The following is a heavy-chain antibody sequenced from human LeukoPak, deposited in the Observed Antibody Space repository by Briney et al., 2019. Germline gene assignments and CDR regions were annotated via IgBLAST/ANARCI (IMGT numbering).Heavy chain of an antibody. Sequence: SETLSLTCTVSGGSISSGSYYWSWIRQPAGKGLEWIGRIYTSGSTNYNPSLKSRVTISADTSKNQFSLKLSSVTAADTAVYYCARRRNYYLRYFDYWGQGTLVTVSS. CDR1: GGSISSGSYY. V-gene: IGHV4-61*02. CDR3: ARRRNYYLRYFDY. CDR2: IYTSGST. D-gene: IGHD3-10*02. J-gene: IGHJ4*02.